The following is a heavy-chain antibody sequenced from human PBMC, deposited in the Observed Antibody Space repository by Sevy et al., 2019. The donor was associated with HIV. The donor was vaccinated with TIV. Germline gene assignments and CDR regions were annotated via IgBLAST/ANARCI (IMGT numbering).Heavy chain of an antibody. D-gene: IGHD6-13*01. J-gene: IGHJ5*02. CDR1: GFTFSSYS. Sequence: GGSLRLSCAASGFTFSSYSMNWVRPAPGKGLEWVSSISSSSRYIYYGDSVKGRFTISRDNAKNSLYLQMNSLRAEDTAVYYCARAPPPGIAAAGADPWGQGTLVTVSS. CDR3: ARAPPPGIAAAGADP. V-gene: IGHV3-21*01. CDR2: ISSSSRYI.